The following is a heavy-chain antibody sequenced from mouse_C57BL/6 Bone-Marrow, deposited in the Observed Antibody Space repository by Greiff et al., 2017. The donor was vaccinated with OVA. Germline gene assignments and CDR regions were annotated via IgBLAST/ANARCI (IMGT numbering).Heavy chain of an antibody. D-gene: IGHD2-5*01. V-gene: IGHV1-55*01. CDR2: IYPGSGST. CDR1: GYTFTSYW. CDR3: ASSNYVWFAY. J-gene: IGHJ3*01. Sequence: QVHVKQPGAELVKPGASVKMSCKASGYTFTSYWITWVKQRPGQGLEWIGDIYPGSGSTNYNEKFKSKATLTVDTSSSTAYMQLSSLTSEDSAVYYCASSNYVWFAYWGQGTLVTVSA.